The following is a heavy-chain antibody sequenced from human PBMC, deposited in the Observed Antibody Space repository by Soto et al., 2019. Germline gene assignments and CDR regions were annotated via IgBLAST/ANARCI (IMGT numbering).Heavy chain of an antibody. CDR1: GFTFSSYW. CDR2: INSDGSST. J-gene: IGHJ3*02. V-gene: IGHV3-74*01. CDR3: ARAFPDYGDYVRAFDS. D-gene: IGHD4-17*01. Sequence: EVQLVESGGGLVQPGGSLRLSCAASGFTFSSYWMHWVRQAPGKGLVWVSRINSDGSSTSYADSVKGRFTISRDNAKNTLYLQMTSLRAEDTAVYYCARAFPDYGDYVRAFDSLGQGTMVTVSS.